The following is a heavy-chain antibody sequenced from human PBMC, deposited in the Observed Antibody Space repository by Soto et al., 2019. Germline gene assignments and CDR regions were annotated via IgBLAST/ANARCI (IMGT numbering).Heavy chain of an antibody. V-gene: IGHV3-23*01. CDR3: AKEAIPCDCIWLMDS. CDR1: GFTFRNYA. Sequence: GGSLRLSCAASGFTFRNYAMTWARQAPGKGLEWVYSLLRSGSSAYYAHSVRGRFTISADTSANTLYLQMGSLRAEDTAIYYCAKEAIPCDCIWLMDSWGQGTVVTVSS. D-gene: IGHD2-21*02. J-gene: IGHJ5*02. CDR2: LLRSGSSA.